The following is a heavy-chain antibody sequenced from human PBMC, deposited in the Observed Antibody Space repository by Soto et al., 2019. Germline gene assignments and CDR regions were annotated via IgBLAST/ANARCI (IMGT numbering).Heavy chain of an antibody. CDR3: ARDKRDYDFWSGPLHYYFDY. CDR1: GFSFSTYT. J-gene: IGHJ4*02. V-gene: IGHV3-23*01. Sequence: GGSLRLSCAASGFSFSTYTMSWVRRAPGKGLEWVSAISGSGGSPSYADSVQGRFTISRDNPKKTLYLQMNSLRAEDTAVYYCARDKRDYDFWSGPLHYYFDYWGQGTLVTVSS. D-gene: IGHD3-3*01. CDR2: ISGSGGSP.